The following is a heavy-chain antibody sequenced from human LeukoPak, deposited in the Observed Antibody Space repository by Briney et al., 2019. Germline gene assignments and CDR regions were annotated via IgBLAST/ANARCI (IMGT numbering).Heavy chain of an antibody. V-gene: IGHV3-69-1*01. Sequence: PGGSLRLSCAGSGFTFNAYNMNWVRQAPGKGLEWVSSIKGRFTISKDNAKNSLYLQINSLRAEDTAVYYCARLYDGSAYHADHFDYWGQGTLVIVSS. CDR2: I. CDR3: ARLYDGSAYHADHFDY. J-gene: IGHJ4*02. D-gene: IGHD3-22*01. CDR1: GFTFNAYN.